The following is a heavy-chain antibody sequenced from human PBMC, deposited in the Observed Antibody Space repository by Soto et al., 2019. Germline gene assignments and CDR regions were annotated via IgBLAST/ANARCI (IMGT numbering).Heavy chain of an antibody. CDR3: AKDALYNYEKLNY. Sequence: EVQLLESGGYLVQPGGSLRLSCAASGFTFTSFAMSWVRQAPGKGLEWISCMSGSGNEIYYADSVKGRFTISRDNPKNTVYLHMSSLRAEDTAVYYCAKDALYNYEKLNYWGQGTLVTVSS. CDR2: MSGSGNEI. D-gene: IGHD5-18*01. CDR1: GFTFTSFA. V-gene: IGHV3-23*01. J-gene: IGHJ4*02.